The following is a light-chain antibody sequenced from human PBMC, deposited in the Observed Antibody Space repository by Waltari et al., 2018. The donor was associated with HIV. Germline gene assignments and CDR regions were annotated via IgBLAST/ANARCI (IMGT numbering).Light chain of an antibody. Sequence: QSVLTQPPSVSAAPGQKVTVSCSGSGSNIGNNYVSWYQQLPGTAPKLLIYETNKRPSGIPDRFSGSNPVTSATLGITGLQTGDEADYYCGTWDNSLGGYIFGSGTKVTV. CDR1: GSNIGNNY. V-gene: IGLV1-51*02. CDR2: ETN. J-gene: IGLJ1*01. CDR3: GTWDNSLGGYI.